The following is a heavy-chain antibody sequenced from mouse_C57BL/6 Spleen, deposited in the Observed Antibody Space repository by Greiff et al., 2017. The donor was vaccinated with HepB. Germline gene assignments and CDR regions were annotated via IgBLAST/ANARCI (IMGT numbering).Heavy chain of an antibody. CDR3: ARDRLYPWYFDV. CDR2: ISYSGST. CDR1: GYSITSGYD. J-gene: IGHJ1*03. D-gene: IGHD1-3*01. Sequence: EVQLQESGPGMVKPSQSLSLTCTVTGYSITSGYDWHWIRHFPGNKLEWMGYISYSGSTNYKPSLKSRISITHDTSKNHFFLKLNSVTTEDTATYYCARDRLYPWYFDVWGTGTTVTVSS. V-gene: IGHV3-1*01.